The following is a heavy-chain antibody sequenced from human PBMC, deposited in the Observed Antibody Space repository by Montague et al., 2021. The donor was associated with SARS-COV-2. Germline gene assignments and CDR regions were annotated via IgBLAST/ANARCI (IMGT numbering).Heavy chain of an antibody. Sequence: TLSLTCTISGGSISSGGHYWSWIRQHPGKGLEWIGYIYYSGSTYYNPSLKSRVTISVDTSKNQFSLKLSSVTAAATAVYYCARQYYDSSGEDAFDIWGQGTMVTVSS. CDR2: IYYSGST. J-gene: IGHJ3*02. V-gene: IGHV4-31*03. CDR1: GGSISSGGHY. CDR3: ARQYYDSSGEDAFDI. D-gene: IGHD3-22*01.